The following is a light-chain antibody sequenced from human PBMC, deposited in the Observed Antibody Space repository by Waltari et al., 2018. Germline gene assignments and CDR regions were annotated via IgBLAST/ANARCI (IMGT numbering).Light chain of an antibody. Sequence: QSVVTQPPSVSGTPGQRVTISCSGSSSNIGSKPVNWYQQFQETAPKLLIHNDNQRPSGVPDRFSGSKSGTSASLAISGLQSEDEADYYCVAWDVSLSGYVFGTGTKVTVL. CDR3: VAWDVSLSGYV. J-gene: IGLJ1*01. CDR1: SSNIGSKP. CDR2: NDN. V-gene: IGLV1-44*01.